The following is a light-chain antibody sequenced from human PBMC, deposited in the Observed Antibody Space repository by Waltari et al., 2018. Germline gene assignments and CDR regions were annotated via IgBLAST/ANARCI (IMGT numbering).Light chain of an antibody. V-gene: IGLV3-9*01. CDR3: QVWDSSWV. J-gene: IGLJ3*02. CDR1: NIGKKN. Sequence: SYELTQPPSVSVALGQTATIPCWGNNIGKKNVHWYQQKAGQAPVLVSYRDSNRPAGIPKRFSGSNSRNAATLTSSRVQADDAADYYCQVWDSSWVFGGGSKLTVL. CDR2: RDS.